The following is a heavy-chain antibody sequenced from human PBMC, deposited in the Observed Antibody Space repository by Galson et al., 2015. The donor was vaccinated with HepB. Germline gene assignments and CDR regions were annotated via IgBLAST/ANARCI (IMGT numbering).Heavy chain of an antibody. CDR2: FDPEDGET. Sequence: SVKVSCKVSGYTLTELPMHWVRQAPGKGLEWMGGFDPEDGETIYAQKFQGRVTMTEDTSTDTAYMELSSLRSEDTAVYYCATINRGAWQQLAPYYYGMDVWGQGTTVTVSS. J-gene: IGHJ6*02. V-gene: IGHV1-24*01. CDR1: GYTLTELP. D-gene: IGHD6-13*01. CDR3: ATINRGAWQQLAPYYYGMDV.